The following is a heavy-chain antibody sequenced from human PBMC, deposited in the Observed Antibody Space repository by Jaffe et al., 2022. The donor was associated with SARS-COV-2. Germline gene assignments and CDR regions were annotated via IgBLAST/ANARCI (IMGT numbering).Heavy chain of an antibody. CDR1: GFTFDDYA. CDR3: AKDMTSSGYLFAFDI. J-gene: IGHJ3*02. Sequence: EVQLVESGGGVVQPGGSLRLSCAASGFTFDDYAMHWVRQAPGKGLEWVSLISGDGGSTYYADSVKGRFTISRDNSKNSLYLQMNSLRTEDTALYYCAKDMTSSGYLFAFDIWGQGTMVTVSS. CDR2: ISGDGGST. D-gene: IGHD3-22*01. V-gene: IGHV3-43*02.